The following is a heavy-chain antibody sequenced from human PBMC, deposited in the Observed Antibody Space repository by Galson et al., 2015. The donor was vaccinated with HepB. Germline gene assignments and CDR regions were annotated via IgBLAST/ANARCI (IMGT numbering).Heavy chain of an antibody. CDR3: AREVGYSSNWFQGRHYYGMDV. D-gene: IGHD6-19*01. CDR2: IWYDGSNK. V-gene: IGHV3-33*01. Sequence: SLRLSCAASGFTFSTYGIHWVRQAPGKGLEWVGVIWYDGSNKYYGDPVKGRFTLSRDNSKNIVYLEMNSLRDEDTAVYYCAREVGYSSNWFQGRHYYGMDVWGQGTTVTVSS. J-gene: IGHJ6*02. CDR1: GFTFSTYG.